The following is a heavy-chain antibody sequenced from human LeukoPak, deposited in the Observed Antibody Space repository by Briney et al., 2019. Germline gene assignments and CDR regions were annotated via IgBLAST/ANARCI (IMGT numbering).Heavy chain of an antibody. J-gene: IGHJ4*02. CDR2: INLSGGSA. CDR3: ATSLPAAGYYFDY. Sequence: GASVKASCKASGYTFTSYYMHWVRQAPGRGLEWMGIINLSGGSATYAQKFQGRVTMTRDTSTSTVYMELSSLRSEDTAVYYCATSLPAAGYYFDYWGQGTLVTVSS. D-gene: IGHD6-13*01. CDR1: GYTFTSYY. V-gene: IGHV1-46*01.